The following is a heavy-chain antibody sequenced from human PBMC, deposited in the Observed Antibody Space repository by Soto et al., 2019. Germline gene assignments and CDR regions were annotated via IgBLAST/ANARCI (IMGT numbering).Heavy chain of an antibody. CDR1: GYTFTSYG. CDR3: ARVDTAMIYYYYYGMDV. V-gene: IGHV1-18*01. J-gene: IGHJ6*02. D-gene: IGHD5-18*01. Sequence: QVQLVQSGAEVKKPGASVKVSCKASGYTFTSYGISWVRQAPGQGLEWMGWISAYSGNTNYAQKLQGRVTMTTDTSTRTAYMELRSLRSDDTAVYYCARVDTAMIYYYYYGMDVWGQGTTVTVSS. CDR2: ISAYSGNT.